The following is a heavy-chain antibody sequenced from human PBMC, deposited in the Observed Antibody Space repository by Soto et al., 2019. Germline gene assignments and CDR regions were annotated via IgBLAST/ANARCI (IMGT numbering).Heavy chain of an antibody. CDR2: ISAYNGNT. Sequence: QVQLVQSGAEVKKPGASVKVSCKASGYTFTSYGISWVRQAPGQGLEWMGWISAYNGNTNYAQKLQGRVTMTTDTSTSTAYLELRSLRSDDTAVYYSARVGYSSGWYGHYYYYYMDVWGKGTTVTVSS. CDR3: ARVGYSSGWYGHYYYYYMDV. CDR1: GYTFTSYG. D-gene: IGHD6-19*01. J-gene: IGHJ6*03. V-gene: IGHV1-18*01.